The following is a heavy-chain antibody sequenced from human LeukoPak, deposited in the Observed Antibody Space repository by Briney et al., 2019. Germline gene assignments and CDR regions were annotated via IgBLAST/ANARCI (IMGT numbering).Heavy chain of an antibody. V-gene: IGHV1-18*01. Sequence: EASVTVSCKASGYTFTSYGITWVRQAPGQGLEWMGWISAYNGNTYYAQKLQGRVTMTTDTSTSTAYMELRSLRSDDTAVYYCAREWGSYSTSAGNFDYWGQGTLVTVSS. D-gene: IGHD1-26*01. CDR2: ISAYNGNT. J-gene: IGHJ4*02. CDR1: GYTFTSYG. CDR3: AREWGSYSTSAGNFDY.